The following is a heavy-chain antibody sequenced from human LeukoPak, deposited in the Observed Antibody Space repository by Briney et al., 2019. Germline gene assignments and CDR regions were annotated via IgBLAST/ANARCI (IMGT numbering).Heavy chain of an antibody. CDR1: GGSVSSGSYY. J-gene: IGHJ5*02. D-gene: IGHD1-14*01. Sequence: SETLSLTCTVSGGSVSSGSYYWSWLRQPPGKGLEWIGYIYYSGSTNYNPSLKSRVTISVDTSKNQFSLKLSSVTAADTAVYFFSSLRYNWFHPWGQETLVTVSS. CDR3: SSLRYNWFHP. V-gene: IGHV4-61*01. CDR2: IYYSGST.